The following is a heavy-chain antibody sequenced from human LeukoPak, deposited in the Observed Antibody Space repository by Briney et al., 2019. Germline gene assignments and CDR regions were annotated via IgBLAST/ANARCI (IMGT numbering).Heavy chain of an antibody. CDR2: ISSSSSYI. CDR3: ARGDSGSYYFDY. D-gene: IGHD1-26*01. Sequence: GGSLRLSCAASGFXFSSYSMNWVRQAPGKGLEWVSSISSSSSYIYYADSVKGRFTISRDNAKNSLYLQMNSLRAEDTAVYYCARGDSGSYYFDYWGQGTLVTVSS. CDR1: GFXFSSYS. J-gene: IGHJ4*02. V-gene: IGHV3-21*01.